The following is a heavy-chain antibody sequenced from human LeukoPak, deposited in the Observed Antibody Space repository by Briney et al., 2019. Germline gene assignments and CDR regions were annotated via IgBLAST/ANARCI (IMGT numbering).Heavy chain of an antibody. CDR2: IYYSGST. CDR1: GGSFSGYY. Sequence: PSETLSLTCAVYGGSFSGYYWGWIRQPPGKGLEWIGSIYYSGSTYYNPSLKSRVTISVDTSKNQFSLKLSSVTAADTAVYYCARHGRSGSYQYPEPGPNDYWGQGTLVTVSS. J-gene: IGHJ4*02. CDR3: ARHGRSGSYQYPEPGPNDY. V-gene: IGHV4-39*01. D-gene: IGHD1-26*01.